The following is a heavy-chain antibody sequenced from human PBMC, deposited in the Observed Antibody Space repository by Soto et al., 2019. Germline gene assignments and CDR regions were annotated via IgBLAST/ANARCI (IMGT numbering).Heavy chain of an antibody. V-gene: IGHV1-8*01. CDR3: ARRAETNGWNGFGADKYYFDF. CDR2: MNPNTGNS. Sequence: ASVKVSCKAFGYTFTSYDIYWVRQATGQGLEWMGWMNPNTGNSAYAQKFQGRVTVTSDTSINTVHMELSSLRSEDTAVYYCARRAETNGWNGFGADKYYFDFWGQGTLVSVSS. CDR1: GYTFTSYD. J-gene: IGHJ4*02. D-gene: IGHD1-1*01.